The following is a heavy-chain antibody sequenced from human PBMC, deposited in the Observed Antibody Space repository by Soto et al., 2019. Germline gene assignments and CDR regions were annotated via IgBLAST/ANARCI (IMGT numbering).Heavy chain of an antibody. Sequence: QVQLQEAGPRLVKPSQTLSLTCTVSGASITNDAFFWTWVRRHPEKGLEWLAYITYGGSSYYDPSLRSRLTVSIDKSKRQFSLNVRSVTAADTAVYYCAKMERTQLWLLVQNWGQGRLVTVSS. V-gene: IGHV4-31*03. J-gene: IGHJ4*02. CDR3: AKMERTQLWLLVQN. D-gene: IGHD5-18*01. CDR2: ITYGGSS. CDR1: GASITNDAFF.